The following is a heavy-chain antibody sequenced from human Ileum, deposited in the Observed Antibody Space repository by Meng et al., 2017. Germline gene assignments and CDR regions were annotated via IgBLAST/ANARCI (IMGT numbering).Heavy chain of an antibody. CDR3: TTDRVGVTLLQFHH. J-gene: IGHJ1*01. V-gene: IGHV3-15*01. CDR1: GFTFSNVW. Sequence: GESLKISCAASGFTFSNVWMGWVRQAPGKGLEWVGRIKTETEGGTTDYGVPVKGRFSISRDDSKNTLYLQMDSLKTEDTAVYYCTTDRVGVTLLQFHHWGQGTLVTVSS. CDR2: IKTETEGGTT. D-gene: IGHD1-26*01.